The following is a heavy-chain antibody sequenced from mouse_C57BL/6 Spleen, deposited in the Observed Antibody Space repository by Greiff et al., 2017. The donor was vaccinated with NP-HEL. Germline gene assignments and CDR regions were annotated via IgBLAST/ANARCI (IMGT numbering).Heavy chain of an antibody. CDR1: GYTFTSYW. J-gene: IGHJ2*01. D-gene: IGHD2-3*01. Sequence: VQLQQSGAELVRPGSSVKLSCKASGYTFTSYWMHWVKQRPIQGLEWIGNIDPSDSETHYNQKFKDKATLTVDKSSSTAYMQLSSLTSEESAVYYCARYDPYFDYWGQGTTLTVSS. CDR2: IDPSDSET. V-gene: IGHV1-52*01. CDR3: ARYDPYFDY.